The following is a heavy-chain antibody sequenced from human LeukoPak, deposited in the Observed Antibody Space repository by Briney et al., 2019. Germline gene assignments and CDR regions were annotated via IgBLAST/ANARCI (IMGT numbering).Heavy chain of an antibody. CDR2: IYSGGST. D-gene: IGHD3-22*01. CDR3: ARAQYYYDSSGYYKEPYYYYGMDV. CDR1: GFTVSSNY. J-gene: IGHJ6*02. Sequence: GGSLRLSCAASGFTVSSNYMSWVRQAPGKGLEWVSVIYSGGSTYYADSVKGRFTISRDNSKNKLYLQMNSLRAEDTAVYYCARAQYYYDSSGYYKEPYYYYGMDVWGQGTTVTVSS. V-gene: IGHV3-53*01.